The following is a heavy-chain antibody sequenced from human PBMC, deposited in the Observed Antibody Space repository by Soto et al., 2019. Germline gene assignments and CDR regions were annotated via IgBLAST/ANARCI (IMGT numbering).Heavy chain of an antibody. D-gene: IGHD3-10*01. CDR2: LNPNTGVT. CDR3: ARADVGGEYYYFDY. Sequence: QVQLVQSGAEVKKPGASVMVSCKASAYTFTGYYIHWVRQAPGQGLEWMGWLNPNTGVTKDAHKFQGRVIMTRDTSISTAYMHLSSLTSDDTAIYYCARADVGGEYYYFDYWGQGTLVTVSS. V-gene: IGHV1-2*02. J-gene: IGHJ4*02. CDR1: AYTFTGYY.